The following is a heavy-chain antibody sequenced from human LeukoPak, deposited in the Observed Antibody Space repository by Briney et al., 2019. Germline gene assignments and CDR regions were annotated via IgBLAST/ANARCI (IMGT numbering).Heavy chain of an antibody. Sequence: GASVKVSCKASGYTFTGYYMHWVRQAPGQGLEWRGWINPNSGDTIYAQKFQGTVTMTRDTAISTAYMELRRLRSDDTTVYYCAREEGFCRSTSCSAPFDYWGQGTLVIVSS. J-gene: IGHJ4*02. V-gene: IGHV1-2*02. CDR1: GYTFTGYY. CDR3: AREEGFCRSTSCSAPFDY. D-gene: IGHD2-2*01. CDR2: INPNSGDT.